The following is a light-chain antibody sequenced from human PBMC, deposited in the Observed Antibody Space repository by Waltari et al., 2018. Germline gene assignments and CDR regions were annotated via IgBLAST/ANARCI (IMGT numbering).Light chain of an antibody. CDR2: WAS. CDR3: QHYYSPPPT. CDR1: QSVLYSSNNKNY. J-gene: IGKJ1*01. Sequence: DIVMTQSPDSLAVSLGERANINCKSSQSVLYSSNNKNYLAWYQQKPGQPPKLLIYWASTRESGVPDRFSGRGSGTDFTHTISSLQAEDVAVYYCQHYYSPPPTSGHGTKVAI. V-gene: IGKV4-1*01.